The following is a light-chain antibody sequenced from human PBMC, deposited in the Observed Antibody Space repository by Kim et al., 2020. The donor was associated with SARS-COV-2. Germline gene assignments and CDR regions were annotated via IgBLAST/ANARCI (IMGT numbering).Light chain of an antibody. CDR3: QQYGSSPIT. Sequence: EIVLTQSPGTLSLSPGERGTLSCRASQSVSNKFLAWYQQRLGQAPRLLIYGASSRATGIPDRFSGSGSGTDFTLTISRLEPDDFAVYYWQQYGSSPITFGQGTRLEIK. V-gene: IGKV3-20*01. CDR2: GAS. CDR1: QSVSNKF. J-gene: IGKJ5*01.